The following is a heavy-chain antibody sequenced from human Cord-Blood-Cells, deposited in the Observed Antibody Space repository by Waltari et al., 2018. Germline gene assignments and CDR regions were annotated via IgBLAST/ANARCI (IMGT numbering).Heavy chain of an antibody. V-gene: IGHV3-53*01. CDR1: GFTVSSNY. J-gene: IGHJ4*02. CDR2: IYSGGSK. CDR3: ARVKVVVAATVFDY. Sequence: EVQLVESGGGLIQPGGSLRLSCAASGFTVSSNYMSWVRQAPGKGLEGVSVIYSGGSKYYADSVKGRFTISRDNSKNTLYLQMNSLRAEYTAVYYCARVKVVVAATVFDYWGQGTLVTVSS. D-gene: IGHD2-15*01.